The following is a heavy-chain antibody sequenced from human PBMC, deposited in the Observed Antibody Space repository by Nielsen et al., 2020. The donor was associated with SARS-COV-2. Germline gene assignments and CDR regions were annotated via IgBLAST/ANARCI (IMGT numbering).Heavy chain of an antibody. CDR1: GFTFDDYA. CDR2: ISWNSGSI. J-gene: IGHJ6*02. CDR3: ATLYYYYGMDV. Sequence: GGSLRLSCAASGFTFDDYAMHWVRQAPGKGLEWVSGISWNSGSIGYADSVKGRFTISRDNAKNSLYLQMNSLRAEDTALYYCATLYYYYGMDVWGHGTTVTVSS. V-gene: IGHV3-9*01.